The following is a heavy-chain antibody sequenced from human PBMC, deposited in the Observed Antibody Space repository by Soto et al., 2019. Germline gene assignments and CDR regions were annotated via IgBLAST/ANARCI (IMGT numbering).Heavy chain of an antibody. Sequence: SETLSLTCDFSGDTISTGGYTLAWIRQPPGKALEWIGHTYHNGSPTYSPSLRGRATISVDKSNNQFSLRLRSVTAADTAVYYCATLPPRIVVSLLPIPTWGQGISVTVSS. V-gene: IGHV4-30-2*01. CDR2: TYHNGSP. J-gene: IGHJ5*02. D-gene: IGHD2-21*01. CDR3: ATLPPRIVVSLLPIPT. CDR1: GDTISTGGYT.